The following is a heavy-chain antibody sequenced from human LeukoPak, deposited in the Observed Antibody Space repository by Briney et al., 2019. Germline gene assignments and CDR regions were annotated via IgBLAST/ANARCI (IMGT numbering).Heavy chain of an antibody. CDR3: AKVPIAVAGRYYSDY. Sequence: GGSLRLSCAASGFTFSSYAMHWVRQAPGEGLEYVSAISSNGGSTYYANSVKGRFTISRDNSKNTLYLQMGSLRAEDMAVYYCAKVPIAVAGRYYSDYWGQGTLVTVSS. CDR2: ISSNGGST. J-gene: IGHJ4*02. CDR1: GFTFSSYA. D-gene: IGHD6-19*01. V-gene: IGHV3-64*01.